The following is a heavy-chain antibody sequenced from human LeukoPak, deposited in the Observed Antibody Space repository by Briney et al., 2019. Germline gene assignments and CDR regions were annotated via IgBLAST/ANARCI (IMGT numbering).Heavy chain of an antibody. CDR1: GYTFTGHN. CDR3: ARALGVAVAGSAGY. Sequence: ASVKVSCKASGYTFTGHNIHWVRQAPGQGLEWMGWINPNTGGTNFAQKFQGRVTMIRDTSISTAYMELSSLRSDDTAVYYCARALGVAVAGSAGYWGQGTLVTVSS. CDR2: INPNTGGT. D-gene: IGHD6-19*01. J-gene: IGHJ4*02. V-gene: IGHV1-2*02.